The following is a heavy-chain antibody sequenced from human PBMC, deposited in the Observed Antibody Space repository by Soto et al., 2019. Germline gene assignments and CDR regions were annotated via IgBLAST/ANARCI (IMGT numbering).Heavy chain of an antibody. Sequence: VSVKVSCKASGYTFTGYYMHWVRQAPGQGLEWMGWINPNSGGTNYAQKFQGWVTMTRDTSISTAYMELSRLRSDDTAVYYCARSYYGSGSPIDYWGQGTLVTVSS. CDR3: ARSYYGSGSPIDY. V-gene: IGHV1-2*04. CDR2: INPNSGGT. D-gene: IGHD3-10*01. CDR1: GYTFTGYY. J-gene: IGHJ4*02.